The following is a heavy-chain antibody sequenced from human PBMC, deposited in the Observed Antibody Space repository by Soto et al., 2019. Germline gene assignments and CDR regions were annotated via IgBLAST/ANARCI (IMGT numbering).Heavy chain of an antibody. CDR1: GGSISSSDYN. J-gene: IGHJ3*01. V-gene: IGHV4-39*01. Sequence: SETLSLTCTVSGGSISSSDYNWGWIRQPPGKGPEWIGSTYYGGTTFYNPSLESRVTISVDTSKNQFSLTLSSVTAADTAIYYCARPIHLRRHDAFEVWGKGTMVTVAS. CDR3: ARPIHLRRHDAFEV. D-gene: IGHD4-17*01. CDR2: TYYGGTT.